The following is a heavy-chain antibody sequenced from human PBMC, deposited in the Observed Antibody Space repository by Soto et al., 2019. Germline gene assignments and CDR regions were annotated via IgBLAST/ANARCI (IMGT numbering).Heavy chain of an antibody. J-gene: IGHJ4*02. Sequence: EVQVLESGGGLVQPGGSLRLSCAATGFTFSDFAMSWVRQAPGKGLEWVSRIYGGGNGPHYADSVKGRVTISRDHSKYTLYLQMNSLRDEDTAVYYCAKMEGMDPWAYSFDYWGQGTLVTVSS. CDR2: IYGGGNGP. CDR1: GFTFSDFA. D-gene: IGHD2-2*03. CDR3: AKMEGMDPWAYSFDY. V-gene: IGHV3-23*01.